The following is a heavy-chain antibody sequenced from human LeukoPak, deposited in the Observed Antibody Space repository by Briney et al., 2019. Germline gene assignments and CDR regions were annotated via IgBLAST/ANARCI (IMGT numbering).Heavy chain of an antibody. CDR1: GFSLNTRGVG. CDR2: IYWDDDR. D-gene: IGHD3-22*01. J-gene: IGHJ4*02. CDR3: AHRKNYYDSSVFDN. V-gene: IGHV2-5*02. Sequence: SGPTLVNPTQTLTLTCTFSGFSLNTRGVGVGWIRRPPGRALEWLALIYWDDDRRYSPSLKSRLTITKDTSRNQVVLTMTDMDPVDTATYFCAHRKNYYDSSVFDNWGQGTLVTVSS.